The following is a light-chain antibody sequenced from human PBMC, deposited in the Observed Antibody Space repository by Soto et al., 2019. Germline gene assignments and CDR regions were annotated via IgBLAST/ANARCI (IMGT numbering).Light chain of an antibody. Sequence: EMVLTQSPGTLSLSPGDRATLSCRASQTVRNNYLAWYQQKPGQAPRLVIYGASNRATGIPDRFSASGSGTDFTLTISRLEPEDFAVYYCQQYISSPLTFGQGTKVDIK. V-gene: IGKV3-20*01. CDR2: GAS. CDR3: QQYISSPLT. CDR1: QTVRNNY. J-gene: IGKJ1*01.